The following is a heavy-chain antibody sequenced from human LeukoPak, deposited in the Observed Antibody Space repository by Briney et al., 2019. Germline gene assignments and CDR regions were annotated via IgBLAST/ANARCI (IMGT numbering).Heavy chain of an antibody. CDR1: GFIFSNYG. J-gene: IGHJ4*02. D-gene: IGHD6-19*01. CDR2: ISSNGGST. CDR3: ARVPFSSAWYDY. V-gene: IGHV3-64*01. Sequence: PGGSLRLSCAASGFIFSNYGMHWVRQAPERGLEFVSRISSNGGSTYYANSLKGRFTISRDNSKNTVYLQMASLRPEDMAVYYCARVPFSSAWYDYWGQGTLVTVSS.